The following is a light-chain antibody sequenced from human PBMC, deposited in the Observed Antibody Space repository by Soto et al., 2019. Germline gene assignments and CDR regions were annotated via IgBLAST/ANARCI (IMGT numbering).Light chain of an antibody. CDR1: RSNIGAGYD. CDR2: GNS. Sequence: QSVLTQPPSVSGAPGQRVTISCTGSRSNIGAGYDVHWYQQLPGTAPKLLIYGNSNRPSGVPDRFSGSKSGTSASLAITGLQTEDEADYYCQSYDSSLSDSVFGGGTKVTVL. J-gene: IGLJ2*01. V-gene: IGLV1-40*01. CDR3: QSYDSSLSDSV.